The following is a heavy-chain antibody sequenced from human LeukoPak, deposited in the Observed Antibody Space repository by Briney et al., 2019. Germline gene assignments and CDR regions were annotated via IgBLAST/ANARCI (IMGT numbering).Heavy chain of an antibody. CDR3: AREASEAFDI. CDR2: ISSSSSYI. CDR1: GFTFSSYS. Sequence: GSLRLSCAASGFTFSSYSMNWVRQAPGKGLEWVSSISSSSSYIYYADSVKGRFTISRDNAKNSLYLQMNSLRAEDTAVFYCAREASEAFDIWGQGTMVTVSS. V-gene: IGHV3-21*01. D-gene: IGHD6-6*01. J-gene: IGHJ3*02.